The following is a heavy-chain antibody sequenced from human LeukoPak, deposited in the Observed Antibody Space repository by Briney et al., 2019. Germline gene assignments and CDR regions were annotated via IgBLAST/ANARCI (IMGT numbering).Heavy chain of an antibody. J-gene: IGHJ4*02. CDR2: IYYSGST. Sequence: SETLSLTCTVSGGSISSHYWSWIRQPPGKGLEWIGHIYYSGSTNYNPSLKSRVTISVDTSKNQFSLKLSSVTAADTAVYYCARYSSSRGFDYWGQGTLVTVSS. CDR3: ARYSSSRGFDY. V-gene: IGHV4-59*11. CDR1: GGSISSHY. D-gene: IGHD6-13*01.